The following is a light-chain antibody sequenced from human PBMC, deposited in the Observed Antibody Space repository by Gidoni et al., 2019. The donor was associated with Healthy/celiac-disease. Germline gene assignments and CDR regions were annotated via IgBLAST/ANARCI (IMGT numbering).Light chain of an antibody. CDR1: QSVRSY. CDR2: DAS. V-gene: IGKV3-11*01. CDR3: QQRSNWPVT. Sequence: EIVLTQSPATLSLSPGERATLSCRASQSVRSYLAWYQQKPGQAPRLLIYDASNRATGIPARFSGSGSGTDFTLTISSLEPEDLAVYYCQQRSNWPVTFXGXTKVEIK. J-gene: IGKJ4*01.